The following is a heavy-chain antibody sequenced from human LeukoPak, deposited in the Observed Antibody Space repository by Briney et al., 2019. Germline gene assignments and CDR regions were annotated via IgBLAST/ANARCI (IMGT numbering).Heavy chain of an antibody. Sequence: PGGSLRLSCAASGFTVSSNYMSWVRQAPGKGLVWVSRINSDGSSTSYADSVKGRFTISRDNAKNTLYLQMNSLRAEDTAVYYCARVPVAGHDPYWYFDLWGRGTLVTVSS. J-gene: IGHJ2*01. D-gene: IGHD6-19*01. V-gene: IGHV3-74*01. CDR1: GFTVSSNY. CDR3: ARVPVAGHDPYWYFDL. CDR2: INSDGSST.